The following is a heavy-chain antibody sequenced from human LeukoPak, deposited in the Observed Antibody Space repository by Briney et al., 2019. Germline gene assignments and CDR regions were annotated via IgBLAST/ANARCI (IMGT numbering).Heavy chain of an antibody. J-gene: IGHJ3*02. CDR2: IYPGDSDT. D-gene: IGHD6-19*01. Sequence: GESLKISCKGSGYSFTSYWIGWVRQLPGKGLEWMGIIYPGDSDTRYSPSFQGQVTISADKSISTAYLQWSSLKASDTAMYYCASIAVAGSNAFDIWGQGTMVTVSS. CDR1: GYSFTSYW. V-gene: IGHV5-51*01. CDR3: ASIAVAGSNAFDI.